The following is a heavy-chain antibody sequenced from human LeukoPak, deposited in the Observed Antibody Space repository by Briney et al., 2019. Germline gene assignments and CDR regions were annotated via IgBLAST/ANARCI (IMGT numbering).Heavy chain of an antibody. Sequence: ASVKVSCKASGYTFTSYDINWVRQATGQGLEWMGWMNPNSGNTGYAQEFQGRVTITRNTSISTAYMELSSLRPEDTAVYYCARAGGPAVTTYYFDYWGQGTLVTVSS. D-gene: IGHD4-17*01. CDR1: GYTFTSYD. CDR2: MNPNSGNT. CDR3: ARAGGPAVTTYYFDY. V-gene: IGHV1-8*03. J-gene: IGHJ4*02.